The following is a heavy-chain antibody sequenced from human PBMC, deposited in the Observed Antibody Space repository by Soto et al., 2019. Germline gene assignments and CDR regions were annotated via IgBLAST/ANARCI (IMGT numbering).Heavy chain of an antibody. D-gene: IGHD1-7*01. V-gene: IGHV4-34*01. CDR3: ARVNWNYGWFDP. Sequence: SETLSLTCAVYGGSFSGYDWSWIRQPPGKGLEWIGEINHSGSTNYNPSLKSRVTISVDTSKNQFSLKLSSVTAADTAVYYCARVNWNYGWFDPWGQGTLVTVSS. CDR1: GGSFSGYD. J-gene: IGHJ5*02. CDR2: INHSGST.